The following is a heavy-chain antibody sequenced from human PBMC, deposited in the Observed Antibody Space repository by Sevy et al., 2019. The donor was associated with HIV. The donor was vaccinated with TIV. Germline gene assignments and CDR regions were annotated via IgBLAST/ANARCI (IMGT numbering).Heavy chain of an antibody. V-gene: IGHV4-4*07. CDR3: AGGRITFGGVIVPYYFDY. CDR1: GGSISSYY. Sequence: SETLSLTCTVSGGSISSYYWSWIRQPAGKGLEWIGRIYTSGSTNYNPSLKSRVTMSVDTSKNQFSLKLSSVTAADTAVYYCAGGRITFGGVIVPYYFDYWGQGTLVTVSS. CDR2: IYTSGST. D-gene: IGHD3-16*02. J-gene: IGHJ4*02.